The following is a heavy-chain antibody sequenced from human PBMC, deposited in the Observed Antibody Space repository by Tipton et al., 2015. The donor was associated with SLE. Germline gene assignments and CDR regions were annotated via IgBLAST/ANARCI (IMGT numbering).Heavy chain of an antibody. J-gene: IGHJ3*01. CDR2: INPDTGAT. CDR3: ARHLGVIVAFEV. CDR1: GYSFTDFF. Sequence: QSGPEVKKPGASVRVSCKTSGYSFTDFFLHWVRQAPGQGLEWMGRINPDTGATNYAQNFQGRVTMTRDTSLTTAFLEMESLTSADTAVYYCARHLGVIVAFEVWGQGTVLTVSS. V-gene: IGHV1-2*06. D-gene: IGHD3-10*01.